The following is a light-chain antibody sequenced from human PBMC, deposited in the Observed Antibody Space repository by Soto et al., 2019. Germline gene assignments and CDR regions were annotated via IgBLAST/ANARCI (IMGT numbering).Light chain of an antibody. J-gene: IGKJ3*01. V-gene: IGKV3-15*01. CDR1: QSVSNN. Sequence: EIVMTQSPATLSVSPGERATLSCRASQSVSNNLAWYQQKPGQAPRLLIYGASTRATGIPARFTGSGSGTEFTLTTSSLQSEDCAVYYCQQYNNWPPFTFGPGTKVDI. CDR2: GAS. CDR3: QQYNNWPPFT.